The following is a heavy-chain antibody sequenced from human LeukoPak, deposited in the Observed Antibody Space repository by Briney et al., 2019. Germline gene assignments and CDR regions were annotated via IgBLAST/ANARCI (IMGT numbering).Heavy chain of an antibody. Sequence: SVKVSCKASGGTFSSYAISWVRQAPGQGLEWMGRIIPILGIANYAQKFQGRVTITADKSTSTAYMELSSLRSEDTAVYYCARDGPSNSGWYPLDYWGQGTLVTVSS. CDR1: GGTFSSYA. V-gene: IGHV1-69*04. J-gene: IGHJ4*02. CDR3: ARDGPSNSGWYPLDY. D-gene: IGHD6-19*01. CDR2: IIPILGIA.